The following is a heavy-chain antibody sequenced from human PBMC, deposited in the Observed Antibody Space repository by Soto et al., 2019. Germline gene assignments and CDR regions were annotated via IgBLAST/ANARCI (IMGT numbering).Heavy chain of an antibody. CDR3: ARARYYEKDYYYYGMDV. D-gene: IGHD3-3*01. J-gene: IGHJ6*02. V-gene: IGHV1-2*04. CDR2: INPNSGGT. Sequence: ASVKVSCKASGYTFTGYYMHWVRQAPGQGLEWMGWINPNSGGTNYAQKFQGWVTMTRDTSISTAYMELSRLRSDDTAVYYCARARYYEKDYYYYGMDVWGQGTTVTVSS. CDR1: GYTFTGYY.